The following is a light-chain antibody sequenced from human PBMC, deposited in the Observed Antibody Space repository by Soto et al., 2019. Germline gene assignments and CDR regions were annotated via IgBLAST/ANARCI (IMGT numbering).Light chain of an antibody. J-gene: IGKJ5*01. CDR3: QQRHMWPIT. CDR2: DAY. CDR1: QFVSSR. V-gene: IGKV3-11*01. Sequence: EIVVTQSPATLSASPGERVTLSCRASQFVSSRLAWYQQRPGQAPRLLIYDAYNRATGIPPRFSGSGSGTDFTLTIRSLEPEDSAVYYCQQRHMWPITFGQGTRLEIK.